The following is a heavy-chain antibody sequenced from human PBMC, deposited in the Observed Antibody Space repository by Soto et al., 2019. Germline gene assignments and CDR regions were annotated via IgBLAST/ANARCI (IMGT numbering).Heavy chain of an antibody. V-gene: IGHV4-4*02. CDR3: ARRVRCGWSHDY. CDR1: GDSVTSNVW. D-gene: IGHD2-21*01. CDR2: AYHNGLT. Sequence: PSETLSLTCAVSGDSVTSNVWWSWVRQPPGKGLEWIGEAYHNGLTDYNPSLKSRVTMSVDTSKNQFSLKLSSVTAADTAVYYCARRVRCGWSHDYWGQGALVTVSS. J-gene: IGHJ4*02.